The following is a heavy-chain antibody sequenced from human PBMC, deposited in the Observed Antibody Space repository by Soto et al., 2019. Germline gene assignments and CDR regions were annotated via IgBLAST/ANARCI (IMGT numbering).Heavy chain of an antibody. CDR2: TYYRSKWYN. V-gene: IGHV6-1*01. CDR1: GDSVSSNSAA. CDR3: ARHTVQGYCSGGTCYFDY. Sequence: SQTLSLTCAISGDSVSSNSAAWNWIRQSPSRGLEWLGRTYYRSKWYNDYAVSVKSRITINPDTSKNQFSLHLSSVTPEDTAVYYCARHTVQGYCSGGTCYFDYWGQGTLVTVSS. J-gene: IGHJ4*02. D-gene: IGHD2-15*01.